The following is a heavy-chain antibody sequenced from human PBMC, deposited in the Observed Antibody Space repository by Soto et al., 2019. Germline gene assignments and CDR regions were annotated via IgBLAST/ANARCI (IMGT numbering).Heavy chain of an antibody. V-gene: IGHV2-5*01. Sequence: GPTLVTPPQTLPMTCTFSLFSLITNGVGVGWIRQPPGKALEWLALIYWNDDKRYSPSLKSRLTITKDTSKNQVVLTMTNMDPVDTATYYRAHSEGHTSSWYKYFDYCGQRTLVIVSS. CDR2: IYWNDDK. J-gene: IGHJ4*02. CDR3: AHSEGHTSSWYKYFDY. CDR1: LFSLITNGVG. D-gene: IGHD6-13*01.